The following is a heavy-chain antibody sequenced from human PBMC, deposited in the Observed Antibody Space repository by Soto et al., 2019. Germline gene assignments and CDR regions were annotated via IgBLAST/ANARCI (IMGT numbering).Heavy chain of an antibody. CDR2: INRSGST. CDR1: GGSFSGYY. CDR3: ARNRFFYNWNYSPTRYYYYYGMDV. Sequence: QVQLQQWGAGLLKPSETLSLTCAVYGGSFSGYYWSWIRQPPGKGLEWIGEINRSGSTNYNPSLKSRVTISVDTSKNQFSLKLSSVTAANTAVYYCARNRFFYNWNYSPTRYYYYYGMDVWGQGTTVTVSS. J-gene: IGHJ6*02. V-gene: IGHV4-34*01. D-gene: IGHD1-7*01.